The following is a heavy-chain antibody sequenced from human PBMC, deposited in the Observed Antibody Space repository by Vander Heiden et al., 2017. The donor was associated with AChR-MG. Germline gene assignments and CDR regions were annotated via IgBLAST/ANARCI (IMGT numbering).Heavy chain of an antibody. CDR2: IGTAGDT. D-gene: IGHD3-22*01. V-gene: IGHV3-13*01. CDR1: GFTFSSYD. Sequence: EVQLVESGGGLVQPGGSLRLSCAASGFTFSSYDMHWVRQATGKGLEWVSAIGTAGDTYYPGSVKGRFTISRENAKNSLYLQMNSLRAGDTAVYYCARGGYYDSSGEIDYWGQGTLVTVSS. CDR3: ARGGYYDSSGEIDY. J-gene: IGHJ4*02.